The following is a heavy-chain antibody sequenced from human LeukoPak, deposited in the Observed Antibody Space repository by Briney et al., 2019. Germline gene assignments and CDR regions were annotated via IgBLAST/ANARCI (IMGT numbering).Heavy chain of an antibody. V-gene: IGHV3-23*01. J-gene: IGHJ4*02. CDR3: AKDSRRWLQFVHDY. D-gene: IGHD5-24*01. CDR2: ISSSGGST. CDR1: GFTLSSYA. Sequence: GGSLRLSCAASGFTLSSYAMSWVRQAPGKGLQWVSGISSSGGSTYYVDSVKGRFTISTDNSKNTLYLQMNSLRAEDTAVYYCAKDSRRWLQFVHDYWGQGTLVTVSS.